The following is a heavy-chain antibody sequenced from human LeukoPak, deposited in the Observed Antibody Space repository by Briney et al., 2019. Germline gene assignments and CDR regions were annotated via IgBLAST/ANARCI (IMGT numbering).Heavy chain of an antibody. V-gene: IGHV4-34*01. D-gene: IGHD6-13*01. CDR2: INHSGST. CDR3: ARGPPGIAAAGTRWFDP. J-gene: IGHJ5*02. CDR1: GGSFSGYY. Sequence: SETLSLTCAVYGGSFSGYYWSWLPQPPGKGLEWIGEINHSGSTNYNPSLKSRVTISVDTSKNQFSLKLSSVTAADTAVYYCARGPPGIAAAGTRWFDPWGQGTLVTVSS.